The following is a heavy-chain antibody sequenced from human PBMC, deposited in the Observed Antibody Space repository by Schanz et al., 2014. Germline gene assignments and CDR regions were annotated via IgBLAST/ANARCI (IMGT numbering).Heavy chain of an antibody. CDR3: ALMSAYFDY. J-gene: IGHJ4*02. CDR1: GFRFKTYE. D-gene: IGHD2-8*01. CDR2: ISPSGDT. Sequence: EVQLVESGGGLVQPGGSLRLSCAVSGFRFKTYEMNWVRQVRGKGLEWVSSISPSGDTHYLASVKGRFTISRENAKSSLYLQMNSLRDEDTAVYYCALMSAYFDYWGQGTLVTVSS. V-gene: IGHV3-13*01.